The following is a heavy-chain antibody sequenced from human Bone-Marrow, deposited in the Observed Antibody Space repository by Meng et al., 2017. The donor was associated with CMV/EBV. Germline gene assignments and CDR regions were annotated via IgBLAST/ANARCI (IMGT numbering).Heavy chain of an antibody. J-gene: IGHJ4*02. CDR2: IHPHRGGT. V-gene: IGHV1-2*02. Sequence: ASVKVSCKASGYTFTAHYFHWLRQAPGQGLEWMGWIHPHRGGTNYAQQFQGRVTLTRDTSINTCYMELTRLTPDDTAVYYCARDNNWGPDYWGQGTPVTVSS. D-gene: IGHD1-1*01. CDR1: GYTFTAHY. CDR3: ARDNNWGPDY.